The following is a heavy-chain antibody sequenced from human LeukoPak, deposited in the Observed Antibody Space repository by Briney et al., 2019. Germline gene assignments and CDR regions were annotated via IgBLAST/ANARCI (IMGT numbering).Heavy chain of an antibody. V-gene: IGHV3-21*01. CDR2: ISSSSSYI. J-gene: IGHJ3*02. Sequence: GSLRLSCAASGFTFSSYSMNWVRQAPGRGLEWVSSISSSSSYIYYADSVKGRFTISRDNAKNSLYLQMNSLRAEDTAVYYCVGLLTTDAFDIWGQGTMVTVSS. D-gene: IGHD2-15*01. CDR3: VGLLTTDAFDI. CDR1: GFTFSSYS.